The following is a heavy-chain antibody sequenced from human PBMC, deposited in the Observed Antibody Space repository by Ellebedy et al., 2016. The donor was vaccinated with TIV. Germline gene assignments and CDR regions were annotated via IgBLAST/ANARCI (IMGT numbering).Heavy chain of an antibody. D-gene: IGHD3-16*02. CDR1: GFTFSTYT. J-gene: IGHJ3*01. CDR3: ARVCWDKVIEDAFDV. CDR2: ISYHGRTT. V-gene: IGHV3-30*04. Sequence: PGGSLRLSCATSGFTFSTYTMHWVRQAPGKGLEWVALISYHGRTTYYADSVKGRFTISRDNSKNTMYLQMAGLRDEDTVMYYCARVCWDKVIEDAFDVWGRGTLVTVSS.